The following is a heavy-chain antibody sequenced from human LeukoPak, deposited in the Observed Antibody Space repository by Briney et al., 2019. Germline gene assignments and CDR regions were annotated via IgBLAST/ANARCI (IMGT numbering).Heavy chain of an antibody. CDR2: ISAYNGNT. J-gene: IGHJ4*02. D-gene: IGHD5-18*01. V-gene: IGHV1-18*01. Sequence: GASVKVSCKASGYTFTSYGISWVRQAPGQGLEWMGWISAYNGNTNYAQKPQGRVTMTTDTSTSTAYMELRSLRSDDTAVYYCARDRVLLREIQLPLGYWGQGTLVTVSS. CDR1: GYTFTSYG. CDR3: ARDRVLLREIQLPLGY.